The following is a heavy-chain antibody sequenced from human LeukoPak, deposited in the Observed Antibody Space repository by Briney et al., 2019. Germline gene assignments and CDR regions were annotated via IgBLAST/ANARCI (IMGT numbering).Heavy chain of an antibody. J-gene: IGHJ3*02. CDR3: ARVDYDILRGAFGI. CDR1: GGSISSSSYY. Sequence: SETLSLTCTVSGGSISSSSYYWGWIRQPPGKGLEWIGSIYYSGSTNYNPSLKSRVTISVDKSKNQFSLKLSSVTAADTAVYYCARVDYDILRGAFGIWGQGTMVTVSS. CDR2: IYYSGST. D-gene: IGHD3-9*01. V-gene: IGHV4-39*07.